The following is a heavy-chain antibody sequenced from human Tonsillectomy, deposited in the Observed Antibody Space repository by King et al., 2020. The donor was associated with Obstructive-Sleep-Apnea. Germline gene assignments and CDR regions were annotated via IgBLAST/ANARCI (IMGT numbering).Heavy chain of an antibody. D-gene: IGHD4-17*01. Sequence: QVQLQESGPGLVKPSQTLSLTCAVSGGSISSGGYSWSWIRQPPGKGLEWIGYIYYSGSTFYNPSLKSRVTISVDTSKNQFSLKLSSVTAADTAVYYCARGRVTTVTSYHDYWGQGTLVTVSS. CDR2: IYYSGST. CDR3: ARGRVTTVTSYHDY. J-gene: IGHJ4*02. V-gene: IGHV4-30-4*07. CDR1: GGSISSGGYS.